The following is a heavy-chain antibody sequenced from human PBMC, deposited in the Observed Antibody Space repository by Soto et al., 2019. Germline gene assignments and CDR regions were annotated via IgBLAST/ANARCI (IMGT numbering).Heavy chain of an antibody. V-gene: IGHV3-64*01. CDR1: GFTFSSYA. J-gene: IGHJ4*02. Sequence: EVQLVESGGGLVQPGGSLRLSCAASGFTFSSYAMHWVRQAPGKGLEYVSAINSYGGSTYYANSVKGRFTISRDNSKNTLYLQMGSLRAEDMAVYYFARDPDSSGYYYFDYWGQGTLVTVSS. CDR2: INSYGGST. CDR3: ARDPDSSGYYYFDY. D-gene: IGHD3-22*01.